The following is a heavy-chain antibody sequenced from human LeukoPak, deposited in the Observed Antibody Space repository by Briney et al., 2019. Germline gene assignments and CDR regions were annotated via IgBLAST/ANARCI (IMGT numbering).Heavy chain of an antibody. CDR3: ARDTKRSRARWENLGIDP. V-gene: IGHV1-18*01. CDR2: IITYNGNT. Sequence: ASVKVSCKASGYTFTSYGISWVRQAPGQGLEWMGYIITYNGNTNYAQKLQGRVAMTTDTSTSTAYMELRSLRSDDTAVYYCARDTKRSRARWENLGIDPWGQGTLVTVSS. J-gene: IGHJ5*02. D-gene: IGHD3-16*01. CDR1: GYTFTSYG.